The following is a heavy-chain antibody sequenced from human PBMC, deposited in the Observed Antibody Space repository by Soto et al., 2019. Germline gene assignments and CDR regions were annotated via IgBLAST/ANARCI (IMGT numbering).Heavy chain of an antibody. V-gene: IGHV6-1*01. CDR1: ENSFTTNGAA. J-gene: IGHJ4*02. Sequence: SHADTVTASISENSFTTNGAAWYWIRQSPSRGLEWLGRTYYRSKWYNDYAVSVKSRMTINPDTSKNQFSLQRDSVTPEDTAVYFCARDDSSGYYYFDCWGQGTLVTVSS. D-gene: IGHD3-22*01. CDR2: TYYRSKWYN. CDR3: ARDDSSGYYYFDC.